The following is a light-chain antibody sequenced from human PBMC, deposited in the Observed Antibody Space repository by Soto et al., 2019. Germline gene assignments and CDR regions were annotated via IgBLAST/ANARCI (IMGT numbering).Light chain of an antibody. CDR3: SSYTSSTNYV. CDR2: EVS. V-gene: IGLV2-14*01. J-gene: IGLJ1*01. Sequence: QSALTQPASVSGSPVQSITISCTGTSSDVGGYNYVSWYQQHPAKAPKLMIYEVSNRPSGVSNRFSGSKSGNTASLTISGLQAEDEADYYCSSYTSSTNYVFGTGTKLTVL. CDR1: SSDVGGYNY.